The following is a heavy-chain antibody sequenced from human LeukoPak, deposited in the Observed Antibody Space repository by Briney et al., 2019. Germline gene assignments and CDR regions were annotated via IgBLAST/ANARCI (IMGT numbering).Heavy chain of an antibody. J-gene: IGHJ6*02. CDR2: INHSGST. Sequence: PSETLSLTCAVYGGSFSGYYWSWIRQPPGKGLEWIGEINHSGSTNYNPSLKSRVTISVDTSKNQFSLKLSSVTAADTAVYYCARLLTGSFYGMDVWGQGTTVTVSS. CDR3: ARLLTGSFYGMDV. V-gene: IGHV4-34*01. D-gene: IGHD2-15*01. CDR1: GGSFSGYY.